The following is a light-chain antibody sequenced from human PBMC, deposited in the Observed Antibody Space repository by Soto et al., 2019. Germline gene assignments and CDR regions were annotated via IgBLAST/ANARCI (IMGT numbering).Light chain of an antibody. CDR1: QSVSSAY. CDR3: QQYCSSSTWT. J-gene: IGKJ1*01. Sequence: EIVLTQSPGTLSLSPGERVTLSCRASQSVSSAYLAWYQHKPGQPPTLLIYAASSRVTGIPDRFSGSGSGTDFTLTISRLEPEDFAVYYCQQYCSSSTWTFGQGTKVEIK. V-gene: IGKV3-20*01. CDR2: AAS.